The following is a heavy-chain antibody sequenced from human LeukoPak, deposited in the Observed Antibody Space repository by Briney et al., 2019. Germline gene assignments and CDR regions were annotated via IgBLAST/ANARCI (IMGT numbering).Heavy chain of an antibody. CDR1: GYSFTSYW. Sequence: PGASLKISCKGSGYSFTSYWIAWVRQLPGKGLEWMGIISPGDSDTRYSPSFQGQVTISADKSITTAYLQWSSLKASDTAMYYCARRYGSGSYMDYWGQGTLVTVSS. D-gene: IGHD3-10*01. J-gene: IGHJ4*02. V-gene: IGHV5-51*01. CDR2: ISPGDSDT. CDR3: ARRYGSGSYMDY.